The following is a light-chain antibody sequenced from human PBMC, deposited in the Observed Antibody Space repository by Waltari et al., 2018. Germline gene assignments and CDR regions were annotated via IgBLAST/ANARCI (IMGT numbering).Light chain of an antibody. Sequence: DIVMTQSPLSLPVTPGEPASISCRSSQSLLHSNGYTYLDWYLQKPGQSPQLLIYLGSNRASGGPDRFSGSGSGTDFTLIISRVEAEDVGVYYCMQALETPYTFGQGTKLEIK. V-gene: IGKV2-28*01. CDR1: QSLLHSNGYTY. J-gene: IGKJ2*01. CDR2: LGS. CDR3: MQALETPYT.